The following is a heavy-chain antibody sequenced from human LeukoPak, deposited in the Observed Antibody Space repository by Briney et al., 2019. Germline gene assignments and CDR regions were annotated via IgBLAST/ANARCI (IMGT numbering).Heavy chain of an antibody. J-gene: IGHJ4*02. D-gene: IGHD4-4*01. CDR1: GFTFSSYA. CDR3: ARDGDSNYPSFDY. Sequence: AGGSLRLSCAASGFTFSSYAMPWVRQAPGKGLEWVAVISYDGSNKYYADSVKGRFTISRDNSKNTLYLQMNSLRAEDTAVYYCARDGDSNYPSFDYWGQGTLVTVPS. V-gene: IGHV3-30-3*01. CDR2: ISYDGSNK.